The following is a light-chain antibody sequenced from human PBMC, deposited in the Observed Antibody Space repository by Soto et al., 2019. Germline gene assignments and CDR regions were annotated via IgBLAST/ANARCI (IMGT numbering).Light chain of an antibody. CDR3: YSCSRSSGTRYV. CDR2: DVS. CDR1: SSDIGAYNY. J-gene: IGLJ1*01. V-gene: IGLV2-14*03. Sequence: QSVLTQPASVSGSPGQSITISCTGTSSDIGAYNYVSWYQQHPGQAPKLIISDVSNRPSGISDRFSGSKSGNTASLTISGLQAEDEADYYCYSCSRSSGTRYVFGTGTKVTVL.